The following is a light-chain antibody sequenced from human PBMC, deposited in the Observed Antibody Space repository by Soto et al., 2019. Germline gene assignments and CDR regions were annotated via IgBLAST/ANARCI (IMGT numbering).Light chain of an antibody. Sequence: EIVLTQSPAILSVSPGERATLSCRASQSISRSLAWYQQKPGQAPRLLISGASSRATGISDRFSGSGSGTDFTLTISRLEPEDFAVYYCHQYGSSSWTFGQGTKVDIK. CDR1: QSISRS. CDR2: GAS. V-gene: IGKV3-20*01. CDR3: HQYGSSSWT. J-gene: IGKJ1*01.